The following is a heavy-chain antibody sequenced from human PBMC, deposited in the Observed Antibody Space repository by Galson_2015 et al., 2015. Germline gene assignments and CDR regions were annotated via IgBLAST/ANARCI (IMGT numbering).Heavy chain of an antibody. CDR1: GFTFSSYA. J-gene: IGHJ4*02. D-gene: IGHD2-15*01. V-gene: IGHV3-30-3*01. CDR2: ISYDGSNK. Sequence: SLRLSCAASGFTFSSYAMHWVRQAPGKGLEWVAVISYDGSNKYYADSVKGRFIISRDNSKNTLYLQMNSLRAEDTAVYYCARSHIVVVVARPFDYWGQGTLVTVSS. CDR3: ARSHIVVVVARPFDY.